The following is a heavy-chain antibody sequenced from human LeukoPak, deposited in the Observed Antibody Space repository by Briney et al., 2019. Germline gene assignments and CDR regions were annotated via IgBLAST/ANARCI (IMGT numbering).Heavy chain of an antibody. J-gene: IGHJ4*02. CDR3: ARDQYDTWSRRGNFDS. Sequence: GGSLRLSCVASGFTFGKYWMSWVRQAPGKGLEWVANIKLDGSEKNYVDSVKGRFTISRDNTKNSLYLQMNSLRVEDTAVFYCARDQYDTWSRRGNFDSWGQGTLVIVSS. CDR1: GFTFGKYW. D-gene: IGHD3-3*01. V-gene: IGHV3-7*03. CDR2: IKLDGSEK.